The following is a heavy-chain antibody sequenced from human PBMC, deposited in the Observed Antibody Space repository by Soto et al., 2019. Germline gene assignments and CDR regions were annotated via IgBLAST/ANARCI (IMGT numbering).Heavy chain of an antibody. V-gene: IGHV3-23*01. J-gene: IGHJ4*02. CDR1: GFTFRIYA. D-gene: IGHD1-7*01. CDR3: AKNQERELPRVIDF. CDR2: MSGSSSTT. Sequence: EVQLLESGGGLVQPGGSLRLSCAASGFTFRIYAMSWVRQVPGKGLEWVSSMSGSSSTTYYADSVKGRFTISRDRSKNTLYLQMSSLRAEDTALYYCAKNQERELPRVIDFWGQGTLVTVSS.